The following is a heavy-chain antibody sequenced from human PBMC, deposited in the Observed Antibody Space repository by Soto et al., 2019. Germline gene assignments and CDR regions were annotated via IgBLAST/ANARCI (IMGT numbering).Heavy chain of an antibody. Sequence: EVQLLESGGGLVQPGGSLRLSCTASGFTFTYYAFSWVRQAPGKGLEWVSAISANGQGIYYADSVRGRFTISRDNSKNTVFLLMDSLRAEDTAVYYCAKDRDYPRDQFHYWGQGTLVTVSS. CDR2: ISANGQGI. D-gene: IGHD2-2*01. CDR3: AKDRDYPRDQFHY. J-gene: IGHJ4*02. V-gene: IGHV3-23*01. CDR1: GFTFTYYA.